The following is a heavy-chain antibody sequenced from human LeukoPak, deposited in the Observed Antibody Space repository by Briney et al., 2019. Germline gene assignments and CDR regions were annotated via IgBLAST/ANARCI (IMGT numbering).Heavy chain of an antibody. CDR3: TRRRVSAAGPDY. V-gene: IGHV3-73*01. J-gene: IGHJ4*02. CDR2: IRSKANSYAA. D-gene: IGHD6-13*01. Sequence: PRGSLRLSCAASGFTFSGSAMHWVRQASGKGLEWVGRIRSKANSYAAAYAASVKGRFTISRDDSKNTAYLQMNSLKTEDTAVYYCTRRRVSAAGPDYWGQGTLVTVSS. CDR1: GFTFSGSA.